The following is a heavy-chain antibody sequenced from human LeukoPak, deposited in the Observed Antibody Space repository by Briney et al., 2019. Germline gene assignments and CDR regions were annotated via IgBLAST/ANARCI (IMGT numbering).Heavy chain of an antibody. CDR2: IYYSGST. CDR3: ARDIDARQWLADV. Sequence: SETLSLTCTVSGGSISSSSYYWGWIRQPPGKGLEWIGSIYYSGSTYYNPSLKSRVTISVDTSKNQFSLKLSSVTAADTAVYYCARDIDARQWLADVWGQGTLVTVPS. D-gene: IGHD6-19*01. V-gene: IGHV4-39*07. J-gene: IGHJ4*02. CDR1: GGSISSSSYY.